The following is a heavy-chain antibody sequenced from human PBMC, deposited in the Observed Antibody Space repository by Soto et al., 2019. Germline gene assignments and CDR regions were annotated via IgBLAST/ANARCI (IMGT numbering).Heavy chain of an antibody. Sequence: ASVKVSCKASGYTFTSYFMHWVRQAPGQGLEWMGIINPSGGSTSYAQKFQGRVTLTRDTSTSTVYMELSSPRSEDTAVYYCARQYCSGGSCYTLDYWGKGTLVTVSS. V-gene: IGHV1-46*01. J-gene: IGHJ4*02. CDR2: INPSGGST. D-gene: IGHD2-15*01. CDR3: ARQYCSGGSCYTLDY. CDR1: GYTFTSYF.